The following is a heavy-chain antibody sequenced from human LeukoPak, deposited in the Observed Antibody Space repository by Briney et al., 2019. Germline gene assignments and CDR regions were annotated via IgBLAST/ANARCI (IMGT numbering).Heavy chain of an antibody. CDR1: GGSISSYY. V-gene: IGHV4-59*01. J-gene: IGHJ4*02. CDR3: ARKENVYYYFDY. Sequence: PSETLSLTCTVSGGSISSYYWSWIRQPPGKGLEWIGYIYYSGSTNYNPSLKSRVTISVDTSKNQFSLNLSSVTAADTAVYYCARKENVYYYFDYWGQGTLVTVSS. D-gene: IGHD3-10*01. CDR2: IYYSGST.